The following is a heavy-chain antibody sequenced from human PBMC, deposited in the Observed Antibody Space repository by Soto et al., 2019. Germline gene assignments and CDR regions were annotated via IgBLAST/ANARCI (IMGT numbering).Heavy chain of an antibody. J-gene: IGHJ4*02. CDR3: ATVPVILVGATFDS. CDR1: GYIFTSYG. V-gene: IGHV1-46*01. Sequence: GASVKVSCKASGYIFTSYGMHRVRQAPGQGLEWMGIINPSGGSTSYGAKFQGGVTMTRDTSTSTVYMQLSSRISADTAVYYCATVPVILVGATFDSWGQGTLVTVSS. CDR2: INPSGGST. D-gene: IGHD1-26*01.